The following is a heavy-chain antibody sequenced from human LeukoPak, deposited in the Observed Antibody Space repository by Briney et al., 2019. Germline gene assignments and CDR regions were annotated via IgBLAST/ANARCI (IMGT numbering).Heavy chain of an antibody. D-gene: IGHD6-19*01. CDR2: TYYRSKWYN. CDR1: GDSVSSNSAA. J-gene: IGHJ5*02. CDR3: ARALLAVAGTDGFDP. V-gene: IGHV6-1*01. Sequence: SQTLSLTCAISGDSVSSNSAAWNWIRQSPSRGLEWLGRTYYRSKWYNDYAVSVKSRITIKPDTSKNQFSLQLNSVTPEDTAVYYCARALLAVAGTDGFDPWGQGTLVTVSS.